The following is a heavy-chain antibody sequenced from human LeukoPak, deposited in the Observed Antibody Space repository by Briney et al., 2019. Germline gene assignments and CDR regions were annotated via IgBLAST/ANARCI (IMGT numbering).Heavy chain of an antibody. Sequence: PGGSLRLSCAASGFTFTDYAMSWVRQVPGKGLEWVSTISSSGHSTYYTDSVKGRFTVSRDNSENTIFLQMNSLRAEDTAIYNCAKDSSSSGWASTTDYWGQGTLVTVSS. D-gene: IGHD6-19*01. CDR3: AKDSSSSGWASTTDY. V-gene: IGHV3-23*01. CDR2: ISSSGHST. J-gene: IGHJ4*02. CDR1: GFTFTDYA.